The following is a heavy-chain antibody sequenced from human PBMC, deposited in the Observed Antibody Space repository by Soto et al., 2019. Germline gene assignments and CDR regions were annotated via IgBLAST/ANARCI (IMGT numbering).Heavy chain of an antibody. CDR1: NGSISSAIYY. CDR3: AGRSSLASVQVYFGEISNYNWFDP. D-gene: IGHD3-10*01. V-gene: IGHV4-39*01. J-gene: IGHJ5*02. Sequence: QLQLQESGPGLVKPSETLSLTCTVSNGSISSAIYYWGWIRQPPGKGLEWIGSIYHSGSTYYNPSLQGRVTISVDTSKNQFSLKLSSVTAADTAVYSCAGRSSLASVQVYFGEISNYNWFDPWGQGTLVTVSS. CDR2: IYHSGST.